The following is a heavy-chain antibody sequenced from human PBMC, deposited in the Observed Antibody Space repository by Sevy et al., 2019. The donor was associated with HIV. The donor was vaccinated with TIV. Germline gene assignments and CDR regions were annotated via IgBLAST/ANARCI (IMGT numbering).Heavy chain of an antibody. CDR3: AKNRPPGGSYFSRHGMDV. CDR2: ISYDGNYR. D-gene: IGHD1-26*01. CDR1: GFTFSTYD. V-gene: IGHV3-30*18. Sequence: GGSLRLSCTASGFTFSTYDIYWVRQAPGKGLEWVAIISYDGNYRYYSDSVRGRFSMSRDNSKNTAYLQMSGLSVEDTAVYYCAKNRPPGGSYFSRHGMDVWGRGTTVTVSS. J-gene: IGHJ6*02.